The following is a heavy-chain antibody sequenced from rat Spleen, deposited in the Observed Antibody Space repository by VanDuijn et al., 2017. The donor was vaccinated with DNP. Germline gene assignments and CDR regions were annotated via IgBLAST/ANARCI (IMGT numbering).Heavy chain of an antibody. D-gene: IGHD1-9*01. CDR3: ARPYYGYNCFDY. Sequence: EVQLVESGGGLVQPGDSLKLSCAASGFTFSDYAMAWVRQSPKKGLEWVATINYDGGSTYYRDSVKGRFTISRDNAKSTLYLQMDSLRSEDTATYYCARPYYGYNCFDYWGQGVMVTVSS. J-gene: IGHJ2*01. CDR1: GFTFSDYA. CDR2: INYDGGST. V-gene: IGHV5-17*01.